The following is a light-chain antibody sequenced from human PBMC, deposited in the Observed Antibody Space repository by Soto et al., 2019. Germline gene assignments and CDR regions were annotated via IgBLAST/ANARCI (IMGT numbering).Light chain of an antibody. V-gene: IGLV2-11*01. J-gene: IGLJ3*02. CDR2: DVS. Sequence: QLVLTQPRSVSGSPGQSVTISCTGTSSDVGGYNYVSWYQQHPGKAPKVMIYDVSKRPSGVPDRFSGSKSGNTASLTIFGLQAEDEADYYCCSYAGSYTYWVFGGGTKVTVL. CDR1: SSDVGGYNY. CDR3: CSYAGSYTYWV.